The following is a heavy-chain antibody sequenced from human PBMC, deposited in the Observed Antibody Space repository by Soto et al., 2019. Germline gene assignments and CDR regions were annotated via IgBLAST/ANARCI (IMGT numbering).Heavy chain of an antibody. Sequence: GASVKVSCKASGYTFTSYDINWVRQATGQGLEWMGWMNPNSGNTGYAQKFQGRVTMTRNTSISTAYMELSSLRSEDTAVYYCARDPPYYSDSSGVTGMDVWGQGTTVTVSS. CDR2: MNPNSGNT. CDR1: GYTFTSYD. V-gene: IGHV1-8*01. CDR3: ARDPPYYSDSSGVTGMDV. J-gene: IGHJ6*02. D-gene: IGHD3-22*01.